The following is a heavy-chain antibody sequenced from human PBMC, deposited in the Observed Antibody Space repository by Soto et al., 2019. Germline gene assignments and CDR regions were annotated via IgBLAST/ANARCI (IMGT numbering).Heavy chain of an antibody. CDR2: VHHSWGS. D-gene: IGHD3-10*01. Sequence: QVQLQESGPGLVKPSETMSLSCTVSGGSISSYYWSWFRQSPGKRMEWIGYVHHSWGSSYNPSLPTRAPISLATSKSQFSLKVTSVTATDTAVYYCARQGFGPLHGLVDVWGQGTTVTVSS. J-gene: IGHJ6*02. CDR3: ARQGFGPLHGLVDV. CDR1: GGSISSYY. V-gene: IGHV4-59*08.